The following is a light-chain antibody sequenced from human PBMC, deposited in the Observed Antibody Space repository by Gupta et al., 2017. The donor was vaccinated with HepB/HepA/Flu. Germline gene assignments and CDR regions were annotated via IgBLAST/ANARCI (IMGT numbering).Light chain of an antibody. J-gene: IGKJ4*01. Sequence: EIVLTQSPATLSLSPGERATLSCRASQSVSSYLAWYQQKPGQAPRLLIYDASNRATGIQARFSGSGDGTDFTLTISSREPEDFAVYYCQQRSNGHPSITFGGGTKVEIK. CDR1: QSVSSY. V-gene: IGKV3-11*01. CDR3: QQRSNGHPSIT. CDR2: DAS.